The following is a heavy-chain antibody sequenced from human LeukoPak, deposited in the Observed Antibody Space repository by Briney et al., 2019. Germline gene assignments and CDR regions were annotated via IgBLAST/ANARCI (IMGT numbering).Heavy chain of an antibody. J-gene: IGHJ4*02. D-gene: IGHD6-13*01. CDR1: GFMFSNYW. CDR3: ARDRIAAFDY. CDR2: IKEDGSAK. Sequence: GGSLRLSCAVSGFMFSNYWMTWVRQAPGKGLEWVANIKEDGSAKYYVDSVKGRFTISRDNAKNSLYLQVNSLRAEDTAVYYCARDRIAAFDYWGQGTLVTVSS. V-gene: IGHV3-7*01.